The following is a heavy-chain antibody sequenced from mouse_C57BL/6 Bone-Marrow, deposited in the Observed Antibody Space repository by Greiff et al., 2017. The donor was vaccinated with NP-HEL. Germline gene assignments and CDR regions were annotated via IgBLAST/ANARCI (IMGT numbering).Heavy chain of an antibody. V-gene: IGHV5-9-1*02. CDR2: ISSGGDYT. J-gene: IGHJ3*01. D-gene: IGHD2-5*01. Sequence: EVQLVESGEGLVKPGGSLKLSCAASGFTFSSYAMSLVRQTPEKRLAWVAYISSGGDYTYYADPVTGRFTISRDNARHTLYLQMSSLKSEDTAMYYCTRDTYSNYNAYWGQGTLVTVSA. CDR1: GFTFSSYA. CDR3: TRDTYSNYNAY.